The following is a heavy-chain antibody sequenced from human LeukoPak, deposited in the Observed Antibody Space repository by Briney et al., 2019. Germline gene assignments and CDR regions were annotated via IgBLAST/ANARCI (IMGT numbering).Heavy chain of an antibody. V-gene: IGHV3-48*01. D-gene: IGHD3-16*01. J-gene: IGHJ4*02. CDR3: ARGNMITPH. CDR2: ISSSSSTI. CDR1: GFTFSSYN. Sequence: PGGSLRLSCAASGFTFSSYNMNWVRQAPGKGLEWVSYISSSSSTIYYADSVKGRFTISRDNAKNSLYLQMNSLRAEDTAVYYCARGNMITPHWGQGTLVTVSS.